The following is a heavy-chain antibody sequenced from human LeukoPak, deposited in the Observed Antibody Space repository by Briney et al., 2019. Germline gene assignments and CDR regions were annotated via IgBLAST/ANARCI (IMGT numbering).Heavy chain of an antibody. CDR2: INHSGST. D-gene: IGHD5-18*01. CDR1: GGSFSGYY. J-gene: IGHJ4*02. Sequence: SETLSLTCAVYGGSFSGYYWSWIRQPPRKGLEWIGEINHSGSTNYNPSLKSRVTISVDTSKNQFSLKLSSVTAADTAVYYCARGGYSYGPSVYYFDYWGQGTLVTVSS. V-gene: IGHV4-34*01. CDR3: ARGGYSYGPSVYYFDY.